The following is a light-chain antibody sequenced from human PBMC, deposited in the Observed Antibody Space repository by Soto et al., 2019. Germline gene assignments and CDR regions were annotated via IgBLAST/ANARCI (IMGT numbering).Light chain of an antibody. CDR2: GAS. CDR1: QSISNNY. V-gene: IGKV3-20*01. Sequence: EIVLTQSPGTLSLSPGERATLSCRDSQSISNNYLAWYQQKPGQAPRFLIYGASSRASGIPDRFSGSGSGTDFTLTISRLEPEDFSVYYCQQYVSSALTFGGGTKVEIK. CDR3: QQYVSSALT. J-gene: IGKJ4*01.